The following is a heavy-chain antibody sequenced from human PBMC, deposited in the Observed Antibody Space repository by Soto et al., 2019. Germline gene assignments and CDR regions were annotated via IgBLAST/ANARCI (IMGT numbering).Heavy chain of an antibody. V-gene: IGHV4-59*08. CDR3: ARRYGSAIDY. J-gene: IGHJ4*02. D-gene: IGHD1-26*01. Sequence: QVQLQESGPGLVKPSEPLSLTCTVSGGTISSWYWSWIRQPPGKGLEWIGYIYYSGSTNCNPSLKSRVTISVDTSKNHFSLKLSSLTAADTAVYYCARRYGSAIDYWGQGTLVTVSS. CDR2: IYYSGST. CDR1: GGTISSWY.